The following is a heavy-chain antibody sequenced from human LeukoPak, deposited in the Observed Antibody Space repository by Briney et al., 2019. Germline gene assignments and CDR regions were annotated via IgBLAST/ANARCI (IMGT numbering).Heavy chain of an antibody. CDR3: VKDSGWFHFDS. Sequence: GRSLRLSCAASGFTFSSYWMTWVRQSPGKGLEWVGHIKEDGSSQNYADSVKGRFTISRDNAKSSLHLQMNGLRAEDTAMYYCVKDSGWFHFDSWGQGTLVTVSS. J-gene: IGHJ4*02. D-gene: IGHD6-19*01. CDR1: GFTFSSYW. V-gene: IGHV3-7*03. CDR2: IKEDGSSQ.